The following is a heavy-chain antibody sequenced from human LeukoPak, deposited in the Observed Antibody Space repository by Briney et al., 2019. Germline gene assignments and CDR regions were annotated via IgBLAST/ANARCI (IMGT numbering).Heavy chain of an antibody. Sequence: SETLSLTCTVSGGSISSYYWSWIRQPPGKGLEWIGYIYYSGSTNYNPSLKSRVTISVDTSKNQFPLKLSSVTAADTAVYYCARSSIGYCSSTSCYARYYYYGMDVWGQGTTVTVSS. J-gene: IGHJ6*02. CDR2: IYYSGST. CDR3: ARSSIGYCSSTSCYARYYYYGMDV. V-gene: IGHV4-59*01. CDR1: GGSISSYY. D-gene: IGHD2-2*01.